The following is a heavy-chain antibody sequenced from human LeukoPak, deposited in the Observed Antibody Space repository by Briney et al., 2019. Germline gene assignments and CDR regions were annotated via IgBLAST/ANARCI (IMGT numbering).Heavy chain of an antibody. Sequence: GGSLRLSCAASGFTFTDYFMGWIRQAPGKGLDWVSHISRLGDTIDYADSVKGRFTISRGNAKNSLFLQMNFLRAEDTAVYFCARVRRGGDSRYFDYWGQGALVTVSS. V-gene: IGHV3-11*01. CDR2: ISRLGDTI. J-gene: IGHJ4*02. CDR3: ARVRRGGDSRYFDY. D-gene: IGHD2-21*02. CDR1: GFTFTDYF.